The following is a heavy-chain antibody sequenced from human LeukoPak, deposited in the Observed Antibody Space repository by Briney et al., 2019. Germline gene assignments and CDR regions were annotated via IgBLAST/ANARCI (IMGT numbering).Heavy chain of an antibody. V-gene: IGHV4-30-2*03. D-gene: IGHD2-2*01. Sequence: PSETLSLTCAVSGGSISNGGYSWSWLRQPPGKGLEWIGFIYPSGSTYYNPSLKSRVTISVDTSKNQFSLKLSSVTAADTAVYYCARLGGCSRTSCYSSYFDYWGQGTLVTVSS. CDR2: IYPSGST. J-gene: IGHJ4*02. CDR3: ARLGGCSRTSCYSSYFDY. CDR1: GGSISNGGYS.